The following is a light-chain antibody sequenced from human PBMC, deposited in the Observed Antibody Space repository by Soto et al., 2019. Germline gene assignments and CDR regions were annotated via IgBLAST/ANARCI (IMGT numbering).Light chain of an antibody. CDR2: GAS. CDR3: QQYVSSVT. CDR1: QSVDSSF. J-gene: IGKJ1*01. V-gene: IGKV3-20*01. Sequence: EIVLTQSPGSLSLSPGERATLSCRASQSVDSSFFAWYQQKPGQAPRLLIYGASNRDTGIPGRFSGSGSGTDFTLTISRLEPEDFAVYYCQQYVSSVTFGQGTKVEIK.